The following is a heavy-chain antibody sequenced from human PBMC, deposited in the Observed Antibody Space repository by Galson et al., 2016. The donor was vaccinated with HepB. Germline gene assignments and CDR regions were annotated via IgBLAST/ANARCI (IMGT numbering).Heavy chain of an antibody. Sequence: SETLSLTCTVSGGSISSNSYYWGWIRQPPGKGLEWIGIIYYVGNNYYNPSLKSRVIISIDTSNNRVSLKLRSVTAADTAVYYCARHERLLSWFDPWGQGSLVTVSS. CDR3: ARHERLLSWFDP. J-gene: IGHJ5*02. CDR1: GGSISSNSYY. V-gene: IGHV4-39*01. D-gene: IGHD5-12*01. CDR2: IYYVGNN.